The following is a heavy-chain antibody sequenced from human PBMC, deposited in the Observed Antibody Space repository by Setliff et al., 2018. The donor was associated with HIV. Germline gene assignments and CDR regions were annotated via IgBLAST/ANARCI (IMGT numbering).Heavy chain of an antibody. CDR2: IYPGDSET. CDR3: VRHITNPRWAYFDY. CDR1: GYSFANYW. Sequence: GESLKISCKGSGYSFANYWIGWVRQMPGKGLEWMGIIYPGDSETTYSPSFQGQVTISADTSISTTFLQWSSLRASDTAIYFCVRHITNPRWAYFDYWGQGTPVTVSS. D-gene: IGHD1-20*01. J-gene: IGHJ4*02. V-gene: IGHV5-51*01.